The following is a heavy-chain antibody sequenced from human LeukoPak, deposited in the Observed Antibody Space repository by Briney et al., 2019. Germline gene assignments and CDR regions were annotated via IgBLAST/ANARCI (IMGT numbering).Heavy chain of an antibody. CDR2: INPNGGST. Sequence: GASVKVSCKASGYTFTNYYMHWVRQAPGQGLEWMGIINPNGGSTSHAQKFQGRVTMTRDTSTSTVYMDLSSLRSEDTAVYYCARAPRPPWDDSSGLDYWGQGTLVTVSS. J-gene: IGHJ4*02. V-gene: IGHV1-46*01. CDR3: ARAPRPPWDDSSGLDY. CDR1: GYTFTNYY. D-gene: IGHD3-22*01.